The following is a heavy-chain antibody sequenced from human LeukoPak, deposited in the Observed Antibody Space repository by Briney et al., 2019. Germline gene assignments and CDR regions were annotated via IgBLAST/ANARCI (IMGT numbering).Heavy chain of an antibody. CDR1: GFTFGSYG. J-gene: IGHJ4*02. V-gene: IGHV3-30*02. CDR3: AKDSSMSDC. D-gene: IGHD6-13*01. CDR2: IRYDGNDK. Sequence: TGGSLRLSCAASGFTFGSYGMHWVRQAPGKGLEWVAFIRYDGNDKYYADSVKGRVTVSRDNSKNTLYLQMNSLRAEDTAVYYCAKDSSMSDCWGQGTLVTVSS.